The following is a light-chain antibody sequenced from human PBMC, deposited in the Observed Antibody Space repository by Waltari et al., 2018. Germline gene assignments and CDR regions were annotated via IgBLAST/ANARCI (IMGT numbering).Light chain of an antibody. V-gene: IGLV3-21*04. CDR2: DDS. CDR1: NIGSKS. Sequence: SYLLTQPPSVPVAPGKTASITCGGNNIGSKSVHWYQQRSGQAPVLVIYDDSVRPSGIPERFSGSNSANTATLTISRIEAGDEADYYCQVWDAASGLVFGGGTKLTVL. J-gene: IGLJ2*01. CDR3: QVWDAASGLV.